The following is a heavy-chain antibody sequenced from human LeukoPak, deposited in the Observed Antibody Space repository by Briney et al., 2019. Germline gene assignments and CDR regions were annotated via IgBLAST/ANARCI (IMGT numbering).Heavy chain of an antibody. CDR2: IYWDDDK. Sequence: SGPTLVNPTQTLTLTCTFSGFSLSTSGVGVGWIRQPPGKALEWLALIYWDDDKRYSPSLKSRLTITKDTSKNQVVLTMTNMDPVDTATYYCAHTTPGYSSSWADAFDIWGQGTMVTVSS. CDR1: GFSLSTSGVG. D-gene: IGHD6-13*01. V-gene: IGHV2-5*02. J-gene: IGHJ3*02. CDR3: AHTTPGYSSSWADAFDI.